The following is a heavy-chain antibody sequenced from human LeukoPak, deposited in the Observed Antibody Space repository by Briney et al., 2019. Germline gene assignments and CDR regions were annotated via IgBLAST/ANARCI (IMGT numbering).Heavy chain of an antibody. J-gene: IGHJ4*02. D-gene: IGHD6-13*01. V-gene: IGHV4-39*07. CDR2: IYYSGST. Sequence: PSETRSLTCTVSGGSISSSTYYWGWIRQPPGKGLELIGSIYYSGSTYYNPSLKSRVTISVDTSKNQFSLKLSSATAADTAVYYSASAFGWQQLPDYWGQGTLVTVSS. CDR3: ASAFGWQQLPDY. CDR1: GGSISSSTYY.